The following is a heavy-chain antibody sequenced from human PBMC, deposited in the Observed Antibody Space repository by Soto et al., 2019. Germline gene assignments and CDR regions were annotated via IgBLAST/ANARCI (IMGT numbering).Heavy chain of an antibody. CDR3: AEGRLQLPWHYYYGMYV. V-gene: IGHV1-18*01. CDR2: LSAYNVNT. D-gene: IGHD1-1*01. Sequence: QVQLVQSGAEVKKPGASVKVSCKASGYTFTSYGISWVRQAPGQGLEWMGWLSAYNVNTNHAQKIQGRVTMTTDTSNIPAYMELRSPRSDDSAVYYCAEGRLQLPWHYYYGMYVWGQGTTVTVSS. CDR1: GYTFTSYG. J-gene: IGHJ6*02.